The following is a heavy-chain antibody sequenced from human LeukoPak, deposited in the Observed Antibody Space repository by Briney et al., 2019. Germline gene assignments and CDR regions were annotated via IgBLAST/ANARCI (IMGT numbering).Heavy chain of an antibody. D-gene: IGHD3-22*01. CDR2: IWYDGSNK. Sequence: GRSLRLSCAASGFTFSSYGMHWVRQAPGKGLEWVAVIWYDGSNKYYADSVKGRFTISRDNSKNTLYLQVNSLRAEDTAVYYCARGYYDSSGYSLGYWGQGTLVTVSS. V-gene: IGHV3-33*01. CDR1: GFTFSSYG. CDR3: ARGYYDSSGYSLGY. J-gene: IGHJ4*02.